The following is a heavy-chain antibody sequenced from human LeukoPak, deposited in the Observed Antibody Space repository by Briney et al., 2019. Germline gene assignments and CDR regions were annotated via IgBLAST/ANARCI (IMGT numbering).Heavy chain of an antibody. J-gene: IGHJ5*02. Sequence: SETLSLTCTVSGGSISSYCWSWIRQPPGKGLEWIGYIYCSGSTNYNPSLKSRVTISVDTSKNQFSLKLSSVTAADTAVYYCARGNLMGYSSSWYVSSLWFDPWGQGTLVTVSS. CDR1: GGSISSYC. V-gene: IGHV4-59*01. CDR3: ARGNLMGYSSSWYVSSLWFDP. D-gene: IGHD6-13*01. CDR2: IYCSGST.